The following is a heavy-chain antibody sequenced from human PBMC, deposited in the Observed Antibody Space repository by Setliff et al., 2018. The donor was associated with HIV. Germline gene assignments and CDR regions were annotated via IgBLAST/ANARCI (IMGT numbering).Heavy chain of an antibody. CDR3: ARIVRPSYYYYYYMDV. CDR2: IIPIFGTA. CDR1: GGTFSTFG. J-gene: IGHJ6*03. D-gene: IGHD3-10*02. Sequence: ASVKVSCKTSGGTFSTFGISWVRQAPGQGLEWMGGIIPIFGTANYAQNFQGRVTITADESTSTAYMELSSLRSEDTAVYHCARIVRPSYYYYYYMDVWGKGTTVTSP. V-gene: IGHV1-69*13.